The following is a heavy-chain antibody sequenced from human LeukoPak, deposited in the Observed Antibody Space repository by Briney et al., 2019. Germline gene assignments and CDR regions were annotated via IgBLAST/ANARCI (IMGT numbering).Heavy chain of an antibody. V-gene: IGHV4-59*01. CDR2: IYYSGST. Sequence: PSETLSLTCTVSGGSISSYYWSWIRQPPGKGLEWIGYIYYSGSTNYNPSLKSRVTISVDTSKNQFSLKLSSVTAADTAVYYCAREAATRNWFDPWGQGTLVTVSS. J-gene: IGHJ5*02. D-gene: IGHD2-15*01. CDR1: GGSISSYY. CDR3: AREAATRNWFDP.